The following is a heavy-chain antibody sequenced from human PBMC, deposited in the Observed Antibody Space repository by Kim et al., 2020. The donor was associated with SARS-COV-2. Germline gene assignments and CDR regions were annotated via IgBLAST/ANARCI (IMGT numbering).Heavy chain of an antibody. J-gene: IGHJ6*02. V-gene: IGHV3-30*04. Sequence: GGSLRLSCAASGFTFSSYAMHWVRQAPGKGLEWVAVISYDGSNKYYADSVKGRFTISRDNSKNTLYLQMNSLRAEDTAVYYCARGGGGDWAPSGSYYYGMDVWGQGTTVTVSS. CDR1: GFTFSSYA. CDR2: ISYDGSNK. D-gene: IGHD2-21*02. CDR3: ARGGGGDWAPSGSYYYGMDV.